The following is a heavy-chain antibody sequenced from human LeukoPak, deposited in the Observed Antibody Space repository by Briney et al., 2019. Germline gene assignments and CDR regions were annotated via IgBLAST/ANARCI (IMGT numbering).Heavy chain of an antibody. V-gene: IGHV3-48*01. CDR1: GFTFSTYA. D-gene: IGHD3-10*01. CDR2: ISSSSSTI. CDR3: ARDRWFGEFTVDY. J-gene: IGHJ4*02. Sequence: PGGSLRLSCAASGFTFSTYAMSWVRQAPGKGLEWVSYISSSSSTIYYADSVKGRFTISRDNAKNSLYLQMNSLRAEDTAAYYCARDRWFGEFTVDYWGQGTLVTVSS.